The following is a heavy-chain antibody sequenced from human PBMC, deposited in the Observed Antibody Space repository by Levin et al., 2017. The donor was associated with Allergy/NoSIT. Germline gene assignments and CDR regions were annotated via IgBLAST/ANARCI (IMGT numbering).Heavy chain of an antibody. V-gene: IGHV3-66*02. CDR3: ARVGVTPGAFDI. D-gene: IGHD4-23*01. Sequence: GGSLRLSCATSGFTVSTNYMSWVRQAPGEGLEWVSTIYAGGNTFYPDSVKGRFTISRDNSKNTLFLQMNSLRPEDTAVYHCARVGVTPGAFDIWGQGTMVTVSS. J-gene: IGHJ3*02. CDR2: IYAGGNT. CDR1: GFTVSTNY.